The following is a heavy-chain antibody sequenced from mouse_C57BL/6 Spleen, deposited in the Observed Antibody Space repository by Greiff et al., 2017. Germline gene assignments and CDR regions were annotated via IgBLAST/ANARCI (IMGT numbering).Heavy chain of an antibody. J-gene: IGHJ2*01. D-gene: IGHD4-1*01. CDR1: CYSITSGYY. Sequence: EVQLQESGPGLVKPSQSLSLTCSVTCYSITSGYYWNWIRQFPGNKLEWMGYISYDGSNNYNPSLKNRISITRDTSKNQFFLKLNSVTTEDTATYYCARVTGYYFDYWGQGTTLTVSS. CDR2: ISYDGSN. V-gene: IGHV3-6*01. CDR3: ARVTGYYFDY.